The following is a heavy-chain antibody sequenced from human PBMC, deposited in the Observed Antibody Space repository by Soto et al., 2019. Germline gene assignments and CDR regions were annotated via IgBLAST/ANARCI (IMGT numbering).Heavy chain of an antibody. CDR2: ISHWGKT. CDR1: GYTFTNYG. V-gene: IGHV1-18*01. Sequence: QVQLVQSGAEVKKPGASVKVSCKASGYTFTNYGISWVRQAPGQGLEWMGWISHWGKTNYAQKLQGRVTMTTDTSASTAFMGLRSLRSNDTAMYFCARDLDGSGSYYTDYWGQGTLVTVSS. CDR3: ARDLDGSGSYYTDY. J-gene: IGHJ4*02. D-gene: IGHD3-10*01.